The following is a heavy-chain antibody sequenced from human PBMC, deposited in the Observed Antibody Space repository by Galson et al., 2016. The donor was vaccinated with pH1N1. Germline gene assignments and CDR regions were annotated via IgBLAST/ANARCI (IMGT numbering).Heavy chain of an antibody. CDR1: GYTFTASY. J-gene: IGHJ4*01. V-gene: IGHV1-46*01. Sequence: SVKASCKASGYTFTASYIHWVRQAPGEGLEWMGVIDPSNGGTTYAQKFQARVTMTRDTSTSTVYLDLSRLKSDDTSVFYCTRDLGRRREFWGHGTLVTVSS. D-gene: IGHD1-26*01. CDR2: IDPSNGGT. CDR3: TRDLGRRREF.